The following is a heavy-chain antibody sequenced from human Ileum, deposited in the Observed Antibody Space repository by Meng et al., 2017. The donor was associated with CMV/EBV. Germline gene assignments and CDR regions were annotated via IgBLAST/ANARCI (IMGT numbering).Heavy chain of an antibody. CDR1: WDSVSTNNVA. V-gene: IGHV6-1*01. CDR2: TAYRSKWDY. D-gene: IGHD6-6*01. CDR3: ARESELLRFDH. Sequence: LQQAGPGMVKPMHTPSFTCDTSWDSVSTNNVAWNWIRQSPLRGLEWLGRTAYRSKWDYEYSVSVESRITISPDTSKNQFSLQLRSVTPEDTAVYYCARESELLRFDHWGQGTLVTVSS. J-gene: IGHJ4*02.